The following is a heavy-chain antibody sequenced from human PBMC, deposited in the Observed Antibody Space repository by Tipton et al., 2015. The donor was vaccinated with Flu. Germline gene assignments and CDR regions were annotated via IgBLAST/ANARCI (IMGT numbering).Heavy chain of an antibody. CDR1: GDSISSDYY. Sequence: LRLSCAVSGDSISSDYYWGWTRQFPGKGLEWIGTVSRTGSTIYNPSLKSRVTISIDRSKNQFSLNLKSVTAGDMAVYYCARRDYSNYVSDPKSWFDPWGQGTLVAVSS. CDR2: VSRTGST. V-gene: IGHV4-38-2*01. CDR3: ARRDYSNYVSDPKSWFDP. J-gene: IGHJ5*02. D-gene: IGHD4-11*01.